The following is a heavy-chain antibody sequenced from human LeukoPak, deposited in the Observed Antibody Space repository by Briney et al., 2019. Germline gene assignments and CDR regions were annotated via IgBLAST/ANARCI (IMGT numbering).Heavy chain of an antibody. D-gene: IGHD5-18*01. CDR1: GFTFYDYT. Sequence: GGSLRLSCAASGFTFYDYTMHWVRQAPGKGLEWVSLISWDGGSTYYADSVKGRFTISRDNSKNSLHLQMNSLRTEDTALYYCAKDFRGYSLSPDYFDYWGQGTLVAVSS. V-gene: IGHV3-43*01. J-gene: IGHJ4*02. CDR2: ISWDGGST. CDR3: AKDFRGYSLSPDYFDY.